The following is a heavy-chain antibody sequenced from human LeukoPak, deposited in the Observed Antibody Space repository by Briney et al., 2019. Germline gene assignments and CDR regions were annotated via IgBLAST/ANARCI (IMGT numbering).Heavy chain of an antibody. CDR2: INHSGST. Sequence: SETLSLSCAVYGGSFSGYYWSWIRQPPGKGLEWIGEINHSGSTNYNPSLKSRVTISVDTSKNQFSLKLSSVTAADTAVYYCARGRYWGQGTLVTVSS. CDR3: ARGRY. V-gene: IGHV4-34*01. CDR1: GGSFSGYY. J-gene: IGHJ4*02.